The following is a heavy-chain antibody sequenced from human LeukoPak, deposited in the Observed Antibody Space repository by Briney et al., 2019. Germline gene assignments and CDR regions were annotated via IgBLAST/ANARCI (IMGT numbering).Heavy chain of an antibody. Sequence: GGSLRLSCAASEFTFSSYNMNWVCQAPGKGLEWVSSISSFSSYIYYAVSVKGRFTISRDNAKNSLYLQMNSLRAEDTAVYYCAKARGMTTVTDFDYWGQGTLVTVSS. J-gene: IGHJ4*02. V-gene: IGHV3-21*04. CDR3: AKARGMTTVTDFDY. CDR1: EFTFSSYN. D-gene: IGHD4-17*01. CDR2: ISSFSSYI.